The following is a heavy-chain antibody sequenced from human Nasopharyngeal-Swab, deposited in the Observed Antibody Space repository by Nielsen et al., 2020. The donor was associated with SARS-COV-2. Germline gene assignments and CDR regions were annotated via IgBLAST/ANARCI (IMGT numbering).Heavy chain of an antibody. V-gene: IGHV3-13*01. CDR3: ARTGAGTPYWYFDL. J-gene: IGHJ2*01. CDR1: GFTFSSYD. CDR2: IGTAGDT. D-gene: IGHD6-19*01. Sequence: GESLKISCAASGFTFSSYDMHWVRRATGKGLEWVSAIGTAGDTYYPGSVKGRFTISRENAKNSLYLQMNSLRAGDTAVYYCARTGAGTPYWYFDLWGRGTLVTVSS.